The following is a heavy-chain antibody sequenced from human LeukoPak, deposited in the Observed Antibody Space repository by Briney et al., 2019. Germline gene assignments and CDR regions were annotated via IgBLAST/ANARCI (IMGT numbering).Heavy chain of an antibody. CDR2: IKSKTDGGTT. CDR1: GFTFSNAW. D-gene: IGHD3-22*01. Sequence: GGSLRLSCAASGFTFSNAWMSWIRQAPGKGLEWVGRIKSKTDGGTTDYAAPVKGRFTISRDDSKNTLYLQMNSLKTEDTAVYYCTYYYDSSGYFGYWGQGTLVTVSS. CDR3: TYYYDSSGYFGY. V-gene: IGHV3-15*01. J-gene: IGHJ4*02.